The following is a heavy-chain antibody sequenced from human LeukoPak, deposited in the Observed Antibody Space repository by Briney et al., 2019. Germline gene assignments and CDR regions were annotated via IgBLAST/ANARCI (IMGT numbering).Heavy chain of an antibody. V-gene: IGHV1-8*01. J-gene: IGHJ5*02. Sequence: ASVKVSCKASGYTFTSYDINWVRQATGQGLEWMGWMNPNSGNTGYAQKFQGRVTMTRNTSISTAYMELSSLRSEDTAVYYCARDNSVRDEAWWFYPWGQGTLVTVSS. CDR3: ARDNSVRDEAWWFYP. CDR1: GYTFTSYD. D-gene: IGHD5-24*01. CDR2: MNPNSGNT.